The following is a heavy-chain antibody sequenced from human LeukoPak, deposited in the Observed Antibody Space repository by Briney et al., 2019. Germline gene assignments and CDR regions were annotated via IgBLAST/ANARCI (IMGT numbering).Heavy chain of an antibody. CDR3: AKGYCSSSSCWYFEH. V-gene: IGHV3-23*01. CDR2: ISGGGTNT. J-gene: IGHJ4*02. Sequence: GGSLRLSCAASGFTFSSYAMSWVRQAPGKGLEWVSAISGGGTNTYYADSVKGRFTTSRDNSKNTVYLQMNSLRAEDTAVYYCAKGYCSSSSCWYFEHWGQGTPVTVSS. CDR1: GFTFSSYA. D-gene: IGHD2-2*01.